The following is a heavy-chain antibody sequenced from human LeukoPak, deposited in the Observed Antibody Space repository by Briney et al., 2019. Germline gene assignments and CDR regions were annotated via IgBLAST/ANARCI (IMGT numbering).Heavy chain of an antibody. CDR1: GFVFSTHS. CDR3: VRGADGGNSWFDS. CDR2: ISSSNGDI. Sequence: GGSLRLSCAASGFVFSTHSMNWVRQAPGKGLEWVSWISSSNGDIYYADSVRGRFTISRDDAKNSLYLQMNNLRVEDTAVYYCVRGADGGNSWFDSWGQGTLVTVSS. V-gene: IGHV3-21*01. D-gene: IGHD4-23*01. J-gene: IGHJ5*01.